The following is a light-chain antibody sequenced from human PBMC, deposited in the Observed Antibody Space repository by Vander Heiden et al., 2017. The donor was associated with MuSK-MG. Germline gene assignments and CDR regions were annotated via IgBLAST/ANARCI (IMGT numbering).Light chain of an antibody. J-gene: IGLJ2*01. CDR3: SSDSSNNTLL. CDR1: SSDIGGYNY. V-gene: IGLV2-14*03. Sequence: QSALTPPASVSASPGQSRTLSCTGTSSDIGGYNYVSWYQHHPGKAPKLMIYDVSNRPSGVSNRFSGAKSGNTASLTISGRKAEDEADYYCSSDSSNNTLLFGGGTKLTV. CDR2: DVS.